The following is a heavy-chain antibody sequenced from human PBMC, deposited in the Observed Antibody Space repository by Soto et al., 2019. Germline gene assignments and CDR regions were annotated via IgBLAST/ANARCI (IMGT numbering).Heavy chain of an antibody. J-gene: IGHJ6*03. CDR3: TRARIDQLLSYDYYYYMDV. Sequence: GGSLRLSCTASGFTFGDYAMSWVRQAPGKGLEWVGFIRSKAYGGTTEYAASVKGRFTISRDDSKSIAYLQMNSLKTEDTVVYYCTRARIDQLLSYDYYYYMDVWGKGTTVTVSS. D-gene: IGHD2-2*01. CDR2: IRSKAYGGTT. CDR1: GFTFGDYA. V-gene: IGHV3-49*04.